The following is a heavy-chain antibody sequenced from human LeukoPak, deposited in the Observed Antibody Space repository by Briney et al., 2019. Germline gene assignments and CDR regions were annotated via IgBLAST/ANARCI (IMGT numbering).Heavy chain of an antibody. J-gene: IGHJ4*02. Sequence: GGSLRLSCAASGVSFSIYWITWVRQAPGRGLEWVSNINQDGSERYYVDSVKRRFTVSRDNAKNSLYLHLNSLRAEDTAVYYCARGDNGGTIFDYWGQGTLV. V-gene: IGHV3-7*01. CDR2: INQDGSER. D-gene: IGHD2-8*01. CDR1: GVSFSIYW. CDR3: ARGDNGGTIFDY.